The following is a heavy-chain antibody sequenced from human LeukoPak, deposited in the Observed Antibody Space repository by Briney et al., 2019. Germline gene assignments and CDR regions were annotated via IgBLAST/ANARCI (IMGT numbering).Heavy chain of an antibody. J-gene: IGHJ4*02. CDR2: ISSSSSYI. V-gene: IGHV3-21*01. Sequence: PGGSLRLSCAASGFTFSSYWMSWVRQAPGKGLEWVSSISSSSSYIYYADSVKGRFTISRDNAKNSLYLQMNSLRAEDTAVYYCARGPPYDSRPGYFDYWGQGTLVTVSS. CDR3: ARGPPYDSRPGYFDY. D-gene: IGHD3-22*01. CDR1: GFTFSSYW.